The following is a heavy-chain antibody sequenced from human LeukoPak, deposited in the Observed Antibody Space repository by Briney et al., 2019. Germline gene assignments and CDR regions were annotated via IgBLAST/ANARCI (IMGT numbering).Heavy chain of an antibody. V-gene: IGHV4-59*12. CDR2: IYYSGST. CDR1: GGSISSYY. Sequence: SETLSLTCTVSGGSISSYYWSWIRQPPGKGLEWIGYIYYSGSTNYNPSLKSRVTMSVDTSKKQFSLKLSSVTAADTAVYYCARYMGGMDVWGQGTTVTVSS. CDR3: ARYMGGMDV. J-gene: IGHJ6*02.